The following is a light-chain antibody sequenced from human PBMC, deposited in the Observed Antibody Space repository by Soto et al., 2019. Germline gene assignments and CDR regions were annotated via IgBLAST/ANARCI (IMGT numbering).Light chain of an antibody. CDR3: QQYNSWPPYT. V-gene: IGKV3-15*01. CDR2: CAS. CDR1: QSVSSN. Sequence: EVVMTQSPATVSVSPGERATLSCRASQSVSSNLAWYQQKPGQAPRLLIYCASTRATGTPARFSGSGSGTEFTLTISSLQSEDFSVYYCQQYNSWPPYTFGQGTKLEIK. J-gene: IGKJ2*01.